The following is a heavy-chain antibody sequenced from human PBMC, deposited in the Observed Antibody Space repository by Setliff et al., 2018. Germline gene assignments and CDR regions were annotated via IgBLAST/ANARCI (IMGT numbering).Heavy chain of an antibody. CDR3: ARDRSTVIRGVTSFFYYYMDV. V-gene: IGHV4-59*11. J-gene: IGHJ6*03. CDR2: IFYSDTA. CDR1: GGSIGPHY. Sequence: PSETLSLTCTVSGGSIGPHYWSWIRQAPGKGLEWIGHIFYSDTAKYNPSLESRAAISVDSSKSQFSLKLRSVTAADTAVYYCARDRSTVIRGVTSFFYYYMDVWGGGTTVTVSS. D-gene: IGHD3-10*01.